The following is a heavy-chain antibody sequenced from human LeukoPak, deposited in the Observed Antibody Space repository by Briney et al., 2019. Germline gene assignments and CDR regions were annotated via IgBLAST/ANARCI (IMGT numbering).Heavy chain of an antibody. CDR2: ISEDGSKK. Sequence: PGGSLRLSCAASGFTFSSHGMHWVRQAPGKGLEWVAVISEDGSKKLYGESVKGRFTISRDNSENTLYLQMNSLRGEDTAVYYCAKDRAFQAAGVTDYWGQGTLVTVSS. J-gene: IGHJ4*02. CDR3: AKDRAFQAAGVTDY. D-gene: IGHD3-10*01. V-gene: IGHV3-30*18. CDR1: GFTFSSHG.